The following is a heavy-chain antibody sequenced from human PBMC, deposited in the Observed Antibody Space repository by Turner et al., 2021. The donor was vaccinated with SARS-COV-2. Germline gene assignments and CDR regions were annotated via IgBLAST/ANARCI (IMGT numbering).Heavy chain of an antibody. CDR3: ARDGSGYYDSSGLLDY. V-gene: IGHV3-30*03. CDR1: GFTFSSSG. CDR2: ISYDGSDK. D-gene: IGHD3-22*01. Sequence: QVQLVESGGVVVQPGRSLRLPCSASGFTFSSSGMHWVRQAPGKGLEWVAVISYDGSDKYYADSVKGRFTISRDNSKNTLYLQMNSLRAEDTAVYYCARDGSGYYDSSGLLDYWGQGTLVTVSS. J-gene: IGHJ4*02.